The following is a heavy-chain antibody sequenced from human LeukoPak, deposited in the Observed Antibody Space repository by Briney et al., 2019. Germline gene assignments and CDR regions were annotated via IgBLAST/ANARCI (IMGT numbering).Heavy chain of an antibody. CDR2: IIPIFGTA. D-gene: IGHD3/OR15-3a*01. J-gene: IGHJ6*03. V-gene: IGHV1-69*05. CDR3: ARVGTRGYYYYYMDV. CDR1: GGTFSNYA. Sequence: GASVTVSCKASGGTFSNYAISWVRQAPGQGLEWMGGIIPIFGTANYAQKFQGRVTITTDESTSTAYMELSSLRSEDTAVYYCARVGTRGYYYYYMDVWGKGTTVTVSS.